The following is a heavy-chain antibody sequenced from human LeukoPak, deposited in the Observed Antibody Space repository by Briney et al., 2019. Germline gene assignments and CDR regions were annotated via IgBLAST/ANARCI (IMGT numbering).Heavy chain of an antibody. J-gene: IGHJ4*02. D-gene: IGHD3-10*01. CDR2: IYYSGST. CDR3: ARNYYGSGSYYNFPFDY. CDR1: GGSISSYY. Sequence: SETLSLTCTVSGGSISSYYWSWIRQPPGKGLEWIGYIYYSGSTNCNPSLKSRVTISVDTSKNQFSLKLSSVTAADTAVYYCARNYYGSGSYYNFPFDYWGQGTLVTVSS. V-gene: IGHV4-59*01.